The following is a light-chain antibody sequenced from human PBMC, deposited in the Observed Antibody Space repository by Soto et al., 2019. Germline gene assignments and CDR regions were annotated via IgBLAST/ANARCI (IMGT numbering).Light chain of an antibody. CDR2: DVS. J-gene: IGKJ2*01. CDR3: QQYKVYPYT. CDR1: QSLTGR. Sequence: DIQMTQSPSTLSASIGDTVTLTCRASQSLTGRLAWYQQKPGRPPKLLIYDVSFLESGVPSRFSGSESGTGFTLTISSLRPDDFATFYCQQYKVYPYTFGQGTRLDI. V-gene: IGKV1-5*01.